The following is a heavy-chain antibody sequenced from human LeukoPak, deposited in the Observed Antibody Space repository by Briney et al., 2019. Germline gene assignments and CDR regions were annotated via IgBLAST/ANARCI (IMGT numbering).Heavy chain of an antibody. CDR3: AKDQSATGTLHY. CDR2: ISGSGGST. Sequence: PGGSLRLSCAASGFTVSSNYMSWVRQAPGKGLEWVSSISGSGGSTYYADSVKGRFTISRDNSKNTLYLQMNSLRAEDTAVYYCAKDQSATGTLHYWGQGTLVTVSS. V-gene: IGHV3-23*01. D-gene: IGHD1-1*01. J-gene: IGHJ4*02. CDR1: GFTVSSNY.